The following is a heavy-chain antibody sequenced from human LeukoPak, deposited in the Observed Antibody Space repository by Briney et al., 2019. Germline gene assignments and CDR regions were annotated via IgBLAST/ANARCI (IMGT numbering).Heavy chain of an antibody. CDR2: ISSSSNTI. Sequence: GGSLRLSCAASGFTFSSYSMNWVRQAPGKGLEWVSFISSSSNTIYYADSVKGRFTISRDNAKNSLYLRMNSLRAEDTAVYYCARYSGSYYMGDYWGQGTLVTVSS. D-gene: IGHD3-10*01. CDR1: GFTFSSYS. V-gene: IGHV3-48*01. CDR3: ARYSGSYYMGDY. J-gene: IGHJ4*02.